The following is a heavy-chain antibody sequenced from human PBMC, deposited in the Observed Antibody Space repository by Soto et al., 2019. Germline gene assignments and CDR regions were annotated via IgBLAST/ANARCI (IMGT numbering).Heavy chain of an antibody. CDR1: GYTFTNYY. CDR3: ARGDNDY. CDR2: IHPDGGNT. Sequence: QVQLVQSGAEVKKPGASVKVSCKASGYTFTNYYVQWVRQAPVPGLEWMGVIHPDGGNTTYSQTFQDRVTMTRDTFTSTIYMELSSLRSEDTAVYYCARGDNDYWGQGTLVTVSS. J-gene: IGHJ4*02. V-gene: IGHV1-46*01.